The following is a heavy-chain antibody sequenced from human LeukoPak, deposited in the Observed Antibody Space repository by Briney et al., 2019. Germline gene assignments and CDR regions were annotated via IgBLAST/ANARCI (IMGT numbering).Heavy chain of an antibody. CDR2: INPNSGGT. Sequence: ASVTVSCKASGYTFTGYYMHWVRQAPGQGLEWMGWINPNSGGTNYAQKFQGRVTMTRDTSISTAYMELSRLRSDDTAVYYCARDLRVVPATILGVEAFDIWGQGTMVTVSS. V-gene: IGHV1-2*02. J-gene: IGHJ3*02. D-gene: IGHD2-2*02. CDR1: GYTFTGYY. CDR3: ARDLRVVPATILGVEAFDI.